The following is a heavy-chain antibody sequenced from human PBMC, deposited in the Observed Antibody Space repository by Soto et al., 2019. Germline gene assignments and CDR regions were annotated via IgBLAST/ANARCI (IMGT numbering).Heavy chain of an antibody. CDR2: ISGYSGDT. Sequence: QVLLVQSGLEVKNPGASLNISCKTSGYTFFGYDMSWVRQAPGQGLEWMGWISGYSGDTQYAQKFKGRVTLTRDISTSTVYMELRSLTSDDVATYYCARHRGPTTAENWFDPWGQGTLVIVSS. CDR1: GYTFFGYD. V-gene: IGHV1-18*03. CDR3: ARHRGPTTAENWFDP. J-gene: IGHJ5*02. D-gene: IGHD6-13*01.